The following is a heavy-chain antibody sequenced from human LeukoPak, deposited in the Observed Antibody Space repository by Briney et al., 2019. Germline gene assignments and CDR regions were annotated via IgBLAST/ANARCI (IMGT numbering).Heavy chain of an antibody. D-gene: IGHD2-2*01. Sequence: PGGSLRLSCAASGFTFSSYWMSWVRQAPGKGLEWVANIKQDGSEKYYVDSVKGRFTISRDNAKNSLYLQMNSLRAEDTAIYYCAVDCSSPSCYGQSAFDIWGQGTMVTVSS. CDR3: AVDCSSPSCYGQSAFDI. J-gene: IGHJ3*02. V-gene: IGHV3-7*03. CDR2: IKQDGSEK. CDR1: GFTFSSYW.